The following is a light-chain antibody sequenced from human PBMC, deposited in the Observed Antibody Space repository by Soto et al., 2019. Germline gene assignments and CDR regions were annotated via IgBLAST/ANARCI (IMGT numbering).Light chain of an antibody. V-gene: IGLV2-14*01. Sequence: QSALTQPASVSGSPGQSITISCTGSSSDVGGYNYVSWYQQHPGKAPKLMISEVSNRPSGVSIRFSGSKSGNTASLTISGLQAEDEADYYCSSYTSTSTLIFGGGTKLTVL. CDR1: SSDVGGYNY. CDR3: SSYTSTSTLI. J-gene: IGLJ2*01. CDR2: EVS.